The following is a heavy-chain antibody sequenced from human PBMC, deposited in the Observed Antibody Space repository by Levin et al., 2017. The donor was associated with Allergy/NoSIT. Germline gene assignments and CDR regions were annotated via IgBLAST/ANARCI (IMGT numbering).Heavy chain of an antibody. CDR1: GFTFSGYS. D-gene: IGHD2-2*01. J-gene: IGHJ6*02. Sequence: GGSLRLSCAASGFTFSGYSMNWVRQAPGKGLEWVSVISSSSSYIYYADSVKGRFTISRDNAKKSLYLQMNSLRAEDTAVYYCASGDPFCTTATCYGAGMDVWGRGTTVTVSS. V-gene: IGHV3-21*01. CDR3: ASGDPFCTTATCYGAGMDV. CDR2: ISSSSSYI.